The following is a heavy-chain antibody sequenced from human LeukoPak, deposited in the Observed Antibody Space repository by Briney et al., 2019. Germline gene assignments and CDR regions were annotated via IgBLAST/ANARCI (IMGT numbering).Heavy chain of an antibody. CDR1: GFTFSSYA. J-gene: IGHJ4*02. CDR2: ISYDGSNK. CDR3: ARDNSRYYDFWSGYYWSY. V-gene: IGHV3-30-3*01. D-gene: IGHD3-3*01. Sequence: GRSLGLSCAASGFTFSSYAMHWVRQAPGKGLEWVAVISYDGSNKYYADSVKGRFTISRDNSKNTLYLQMNSLRAEDTAVCYCARDNSRYYDFWSGYYWSYWGQGTLVTVSS.